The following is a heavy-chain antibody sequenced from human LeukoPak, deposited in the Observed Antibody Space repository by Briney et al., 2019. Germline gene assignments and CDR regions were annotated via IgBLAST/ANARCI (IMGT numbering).Heavy chain of an antibody. CDR3: ARGQQLVGDY. CDR1: GFTVGSNY. Sequence: GGSLRLSCAASGFTVGSNYMSWVRQAPGKGLEWVSVIYGGGSTYYADSVKGRFTISRDNSKNTLYLQMDSLRAEDTAVYYCARGQQLVGDYWGQGTLVTVSS. CDR2: IYGGGST. J-gene: IGHJ4*02. V-gene: IGHV3-53*01. D-gene: IGHD6-13*01.